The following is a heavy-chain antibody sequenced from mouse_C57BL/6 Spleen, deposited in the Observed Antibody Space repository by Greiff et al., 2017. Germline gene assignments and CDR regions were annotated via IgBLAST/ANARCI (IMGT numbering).Heavy chain of an antibody. Sequence: QVQLQQSGAELVKPGASVKMSCKASGYTFTSYWITWVKQRPGQGLEWIGDIYPGSGSTNYNEKFKSKATLTVDTSSSTAYMQLSSLTSEDSAVYYGARSGGLPYYAMDYWGQGTSVTVSS. J-gene: IGHJ4*01. CDR1: GYTFTSYW. CDR2: IYPGSGST. V-gene: IGHV1-55*01. D-gene: IGHD2-4*01. CDR3: ARSGGLPYYAMDY.